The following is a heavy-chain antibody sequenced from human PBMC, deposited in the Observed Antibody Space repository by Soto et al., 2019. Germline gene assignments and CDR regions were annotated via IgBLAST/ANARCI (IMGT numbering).Heavy chain of an antibody. CDR2: ISSSSSYI. CDR3: ARPRGYYYYYGMDV. D-gene: IGHD3-16*01. V-gene: IGHV3-21*01. J-gene: IGHJ6*02. Sequence: EVQLVESGGGLVKPGGSLRLSCAASGFTFSSYSMNWVRQAPGKGLEWVSSISSSSSYIYYADSVKGRFTISRDNAKNSLYLQMNSLRAEDTAVYYCARPRGYYYYYGMDVWGQGTTGTVSS. CDR1: GFTFSSYS.